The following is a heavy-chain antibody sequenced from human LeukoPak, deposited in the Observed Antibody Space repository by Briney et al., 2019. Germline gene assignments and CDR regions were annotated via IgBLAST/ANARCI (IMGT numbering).Heavy chain of an antibody. V-gene: IGHV3-48*01. J-gene: IGHJ4*02. CDR3: ASWGAAAGKRFDY. Sequence: GGSLRLSCAASGFTFSSYSMNWVRQAPGKGLEWVSYISSSSSTIYYADSVKGRFTISRDNAKNSLYLQMNSLRAEDTAVYYCASWGAAAGKRFDYWGQGTLVTVSS. CDR1: GFTFSSYS. CDR2: ISSSSSTI. D-gene: IGHD6-13*01.